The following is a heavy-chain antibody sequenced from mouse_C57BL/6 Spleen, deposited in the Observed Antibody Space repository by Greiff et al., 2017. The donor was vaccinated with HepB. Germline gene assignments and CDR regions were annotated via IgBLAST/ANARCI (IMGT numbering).Heavy chain of an antibody. J-gene: IGHJ2*01. CDR2: INPNNGGT. Sequence: EVQLQQSGPELVKPGASVKISCKASGYTFTDYYMNWVKQSHGKSLEWIGDINPNNGGTSYNQKFKGKATLTVDKSSSTADMELRSLTSEDSAVYYCARGVSFDYWGQGTTLTVSS. CDR1: GYTFTDYY. CDR3: ARGVSFDY. V-gene: IGHV1-26*01.